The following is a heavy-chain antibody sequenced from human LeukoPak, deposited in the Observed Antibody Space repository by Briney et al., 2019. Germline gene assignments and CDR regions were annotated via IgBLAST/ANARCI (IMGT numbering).Heavy chain of an antibody. CDR2: MNPSGGST. D-gene: IGHD3-22*01. J-gene: IGHJ6*03. Sequence: ASVKVSCKASGYTVTCYYMHWGRQAPGQGLGWMGIMNPSGGSTSYAQKFQGRVTMTRDMSTSTVCMELSSLRSEDTAVYYCARQYYDSSGYSVGSYYMDVWGKGTTVTVSS. CDR3: ARQYYDSSGYSVGSYYMDV. V-gene: IGHV1-46*01. CDR1: GYTVTCYY.